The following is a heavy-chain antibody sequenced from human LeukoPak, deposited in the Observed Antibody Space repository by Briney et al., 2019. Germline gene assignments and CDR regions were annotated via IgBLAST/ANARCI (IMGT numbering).Heavy chain of an antibody. J-gene: IGHJ4*02. CDR2: ISGSGGST. Sequence: GGSLRLSCAASGFTFSSYAMSWVRQAPGKGLEWVSAISGSGGSTYYADSVKGRFTISRDNAKNSLYLQMNSLRAEDTAVYYCASLYSSSWYYLDYWGQGTLVTVSS. CDR1: GFTFSSYA. V-gene: IGHV3-23*01. CDR3: ASLYSSSWYYLDY. D-gene: IGHD6-13*01.